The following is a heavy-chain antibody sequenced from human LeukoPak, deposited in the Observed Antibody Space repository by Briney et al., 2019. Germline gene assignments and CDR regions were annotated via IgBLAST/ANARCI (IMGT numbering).Heavy chain of an antibody. CDR1: GYTFSSYA. V-gene: IGHV3-30-3*01. CDR3: ARDRGYSGYGDPFDY. D-gene: IGHD5-12*01. CDR2: ISYDGSNK. Sequence: PGGSPRLSCAASGYTFSSYAMHWVRQAPGKGLEWVAVISYDGSNKYYADSVKGRFTISRDNSKNTLYLQMNSLRAEDTAVYYCARDRGYSGYGDPFDYWGQGTLVTVSS. J-gene: IGHJ4*02.